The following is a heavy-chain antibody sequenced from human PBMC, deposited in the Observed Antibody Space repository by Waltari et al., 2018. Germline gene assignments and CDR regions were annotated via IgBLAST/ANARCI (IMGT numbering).Heavy chain of an antibody. D-gene: IGHD2-2*03. CDR2: IKQDGSEK. CDR3: ARDWIY. CDR1: GFTLGTYW. Sequence: EVQLVESGGGLVQPGGSLRLSCVASGFTLGTYWMTWVRQAPGKGLEWVVNIKQDGSEKNYVDSVKGRFSISRDNAKNSLYLQLNSLRAEDTAMYYCARDWIYWGQGALVTVSS. V-gene: IGHV3-7*01. J-gene: IGHJ4*02.